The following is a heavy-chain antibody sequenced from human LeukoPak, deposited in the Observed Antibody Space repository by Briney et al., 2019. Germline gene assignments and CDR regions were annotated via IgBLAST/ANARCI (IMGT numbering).Heavy chain of an antibody. D-gene: IGHD3-10*01. Sequence: SGPALVKPTQPLTLTCTFSGFSLSTNGMCVSWIRQPPGKALEWLALIDWDDDKYYSTSLKTRLTISKDTSKNQVVLTMTNMDPVDTATYYCARIAGGSGSCCNDAFDIWGQGTMVTVSS. CDR3: ARIAGGSGSCCNDAFDI. V-gene: IGHV2-70*01. CDR2: IDWDDDK. CDR1: GFSLSTNGMC. J-gene: IGHJ3*02.